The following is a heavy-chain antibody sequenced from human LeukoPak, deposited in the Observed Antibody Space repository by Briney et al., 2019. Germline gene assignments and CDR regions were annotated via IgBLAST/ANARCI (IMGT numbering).Heavy chain of an antibody. CDR3: AREGVDRTVYYYYGMDV. Sequence: PGGSLRLSCAASGFTFSSYAMHWVRQAPGKGLEWVAVISYDGSNKYYADSVKGRFTISRDNSKNTLYLQMNSLRAEDTAVYYCAREGVDRTVYYYYGMDVWGQGTTVTVSS. V-gene: IGHV3-30*04. J-gene: IGHJ6*02. CDR1: GFTFSSYA. CDR2: ISYDGSNK. D-gene: IGHD4-17*01.